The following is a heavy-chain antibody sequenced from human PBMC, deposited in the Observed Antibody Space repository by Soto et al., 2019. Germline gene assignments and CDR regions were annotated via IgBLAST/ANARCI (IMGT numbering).Heavy chain of an antibody. D-gene: IGHD4-17*01. J-gene: IGHJ4*02. Sequence: QVQLVQSGAEVKKPGASVKVSCKASGYTFTTYGISWVRQAPGQGLEWMGWISTYNANTNYAQKLQGRVTMTTDTSTTTASMELRSLTSDATAVYYSARENYGDSGYWGQGTLVTVSS. V-gene: IGHV1-18*01. CDR1: GYTFTTYG. CDR2: ISTYNANT. CDR3: ARENYGDSGY.